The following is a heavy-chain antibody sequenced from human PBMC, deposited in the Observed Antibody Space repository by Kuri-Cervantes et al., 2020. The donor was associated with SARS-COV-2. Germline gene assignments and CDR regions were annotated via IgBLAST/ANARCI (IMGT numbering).Heavy chain of an antibody. CDR2: ISGSGGST. Sequence: GESLKISCAASGFTFSSYAMSWVRQAPGKGLEWVSAISGSGGSTYYADSVKGRFTISRDNSKNTLYLQMNSLRAEDTAVYYCAKNPVPAAIRFYYWGQGTLVTVSS. J-gene: IGHJ4*02. D-gene: IGHD2-2*01. CDR3: AKNPVPAAIRFYY. CDR1: GFTFSSYA. V-gene: IGHV3-23*01.